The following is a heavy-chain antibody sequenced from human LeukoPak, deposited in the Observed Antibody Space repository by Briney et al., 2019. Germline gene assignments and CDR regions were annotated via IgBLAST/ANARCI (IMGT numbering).Heavy chain of an antibody. J-gene: IGHJ3*02. CDR2: ISSSSSYI. Sequence: PGGSLRLSCAASGFTFSSYAMSWVRQAPGKGLEWVSSISSSSSYIYYADSVKGRFTISRDNAKNSLYLQMNSLRAEDTAVYYCARADITVTTDPDAFDIWGQGTMVTVSS. CDR1: GFTFSSYA. D-gene: IGHD4-17*01. CDR3: ARADITVTTDPDAFDI. V-gene: IGHV3-21*01.